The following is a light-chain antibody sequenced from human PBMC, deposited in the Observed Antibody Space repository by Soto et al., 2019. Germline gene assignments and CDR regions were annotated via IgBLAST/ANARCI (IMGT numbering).Light chain of an antibody. Sequence: QSALTQPASVSGSPGQSITISCTGTSSDVGGHNFVSWYQQHPGRAPKLMIYDVRNRPLGVSNRFSGSKSANTASLVISGLQAEDEADYYCSSYSSSDTLVFGGGTKVTVL. V-gene: IGLV2-14*03. CDR2: DVR. CDR3: SSYSSSDTLV. J-gene: IGLJ2*01. CDR1: SSDVGGHNF.